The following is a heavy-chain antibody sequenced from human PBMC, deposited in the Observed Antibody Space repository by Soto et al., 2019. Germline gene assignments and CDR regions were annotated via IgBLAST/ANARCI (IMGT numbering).Heavy chain of an antibody. V-gene: IGHV2-5*02. D-gene: IGHD3-9*01. CDR2: IYWDDDK. J-gene: IGHJ3*02. CDR1: GFSLSTSGVG. CDR3: AHETYYDNVTGYYRSLYAFDI. Sequence: SGLTLVNPTQTLTLTCTFSGFSLSTSGVGVGWIRQPPGKALEWLALIYWDDDKRYSPSLKSRLTITKDTSKNQVVLTMTNMDTVDTATYYCAHETYYDNVTGYYRSLYAFDIWGQGTMVTVSS.